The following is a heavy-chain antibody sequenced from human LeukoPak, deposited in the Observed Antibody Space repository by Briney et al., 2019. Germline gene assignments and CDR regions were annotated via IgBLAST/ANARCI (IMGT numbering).Heavy chain of an antibody. CDR2: ISRDGSST. Sequence: GGSLRLSCAASGVTFSSHSMHWVRQAPGKGLVWVSGISRDGSSTTYADSVKGRFTISRDNAKNTLYLQMNSLRAEDTAVYYCAKPYGSGYYFFDNWGQGTLVTVSS. J-gene: IGHJ4*02. V-gene: IGHV3-74*01. D-gene: IGHD6-19*01. CDR1: GVTFSSHS. CDR3: AKPYGSGYYFFDN.